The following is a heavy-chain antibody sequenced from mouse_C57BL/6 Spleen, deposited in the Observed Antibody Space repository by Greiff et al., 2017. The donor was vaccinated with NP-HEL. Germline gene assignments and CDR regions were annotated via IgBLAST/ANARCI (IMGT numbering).Heavy chain of an antibody. J-gene: IGHJ4*01. CDR3: ARGGNPYAMDY. D-gene: IGHD2-1*01. CDR1: GYTFTSYW. V-gene: IGHV1-64*01. CDR2: IHPNSGST. Sequence: QVHVKQPGAELVKPGASVKLSCKASGYTFTSYWMHWVKQRPGQGLEWIGMIHPNSGSTNYNEKFKSKATLTVDKSSSTAYMQLSSLTSEDSAVYYCARGGNPYAMDYWGQGTSVTVSS.